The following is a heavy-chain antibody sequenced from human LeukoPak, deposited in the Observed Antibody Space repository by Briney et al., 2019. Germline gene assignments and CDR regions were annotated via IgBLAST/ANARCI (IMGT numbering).Heavy chain of an antibody. CDR3: ASSYSPRSRFDP. D-gene: IGHD3-16*01. CDR1: GGSISSSSYY. Sequence: SETLSLTCTVSGGSISSSSYYWGWIRQPPGKGLEWIGSIYYSGSTYYNPSLKSRVTISVDTSKNQFSLKLSSVTAADTAVYYCASSYSPRSRFDPWGQGTLVTVSS. J-gene: IGHJ5*02. CDR2: IYYSGST. V-gene: IGHV4-39*07.